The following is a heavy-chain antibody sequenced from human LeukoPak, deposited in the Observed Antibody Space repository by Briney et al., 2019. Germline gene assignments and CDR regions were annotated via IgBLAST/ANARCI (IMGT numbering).Heavy chain of an antibody. D-gene: IGHD4-17*01. CDR2: ISGSGGST. CDR3: AKDPLDYGDYGPLDYYYGMDV. CDR1: GGSISSYY. V-gene: IGHV3-23*01. J-gene: IGHJ6*02. Sequence: ETLSLTCTVSGGSISSYYWSWIRQPPGKGLEWVSAISGSGGSTYYADSVKGRFTISRDNSKNTLYLQMNSLRAEDTAVYYCAKDPLDYGDYGPLDYYYGMDVWGQGTTVTVSS.